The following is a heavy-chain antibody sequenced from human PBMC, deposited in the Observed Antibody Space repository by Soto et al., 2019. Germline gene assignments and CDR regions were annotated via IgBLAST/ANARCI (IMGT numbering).Heavy chain of an antibody. CDR1: GYTFTDYY. V-gene: IGHV1-2*04. CDR3: ARDILNSNYGLDYYDYGMDV. D-gene: IGHD4-4*01. J-gene: IGHJ6*02. Sequence: QLVQSGAEVKNPGASVKVSCTTSGYTFTDYYIHWVRQAPGQGLEWMGWINPNSGGTNYAQKFQGWVTMSRDPSVSTAYMELSRLTSDDTAVYYCARDILNSNYGLDYYDYGMDVWGQGTTVTVSS. CDR2: INPNSGGT.